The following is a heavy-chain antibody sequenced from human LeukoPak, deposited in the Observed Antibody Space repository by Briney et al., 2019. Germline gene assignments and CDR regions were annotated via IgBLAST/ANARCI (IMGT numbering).Heavy chain of an antibody. CDR2: IYYSGST. D-gene: IGHD4-17*01. J-gene: IGHJ4*02. Sequence: SETLSLTCTVSGGSISSYYWSWIRQPPGKGLEWIGYIYYSGSTNYNPSLKSRVTISVDTSKNQFSLKLSSVTAADTAVYYCARCPRDYGDYPYDSWGQGTLVTVSS. CDR3: ARCPRDYGDYPYDS. V-gene: IGHV4-59*08. CDR1: GGSISSYY.